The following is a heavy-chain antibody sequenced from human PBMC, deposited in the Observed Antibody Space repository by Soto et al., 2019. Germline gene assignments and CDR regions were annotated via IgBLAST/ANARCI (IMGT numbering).Heavy chain of an antibody. J-gene: IGHJ6*02. Sequence: QVQLVESGGGVVQPGRSLRLSCAASGFTFNTYGMHWVRQAPGKGLEWVAVISYDGSNKYYADSVKGPLTISRDNSKNTLYLQMNSLRAEDTAVYYCAKGQHCSSTSCYFYYYGMDVWGQGTTVAVSS. D-gene: IGHD2-2*01. CDR2: ISYDGSNK. CDR1: GFTFNTYG. V-gene: IGHV3-30*18. CDR3: AKGQHCSSTSCYFYYYGMDV.